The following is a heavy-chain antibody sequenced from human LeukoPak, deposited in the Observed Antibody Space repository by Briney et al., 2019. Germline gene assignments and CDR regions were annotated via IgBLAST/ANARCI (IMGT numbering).Heavy chain of an antibody. V-gene: IGHV4-39*07. Sequence: SETLSLTCTVSGGSISSSSYYWGWIRQPPGKGLEWIGSIYYSGSTYYNPSLKSRVTISVDTSKNQFSLKLSSVTAADTAVYYCARVYYDSPDYWGQGTLVTVSS. CDR3: ARVYYDSPDY. CDR1: GGSISSSSYY. CDR2: IYYSGST. J-gene: IGHJ4*02. D-gene: IGHD3-22*01.